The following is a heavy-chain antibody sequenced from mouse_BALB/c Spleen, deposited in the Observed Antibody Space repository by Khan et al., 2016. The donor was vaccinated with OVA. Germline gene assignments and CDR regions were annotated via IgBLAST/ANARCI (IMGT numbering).Heavy chain of an antibody. CDR3: ASHLTGSFAY. V-gene: IGHV5-6*01. D-gene: IGHD4-1*01. J-gene: IGHJ3*01. CDR1: GFTFSTYG. Sequence: EVELVESGGDLVKPGGSLRLSCAASGFTFSTYGMSWVRQPPDKRLEWVATINSDGDYTYYPDTVKGRFTISRNNAENNLYLQMSRLQSEDTAIYYCASHLTGSFAYWGQGTRVTVSA. CDR2: INSDGDYT.